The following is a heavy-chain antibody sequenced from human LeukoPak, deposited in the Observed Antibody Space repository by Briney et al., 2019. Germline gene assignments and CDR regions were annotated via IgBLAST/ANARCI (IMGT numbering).Heavy chain of an antibody. V-gene: IGHV3-30*18. CDR2: ISYDENYR. Sequence: GGSLRLSCAASGFSLGTYGMHWVRQAPGKGLEWVALISYDENYRNYADSVRGRFFISRDTSRNTLFLQMNGLRTEDTAVYYCAKDLRTHRGSGGPYVDTWGQGTLVTVSS. CDR3: AKDLRTHRGSGGPYVDT. J-gene: IGHJ5*02. D-gene: IGHD3-10*01. CDR1: GFSLGTYG.